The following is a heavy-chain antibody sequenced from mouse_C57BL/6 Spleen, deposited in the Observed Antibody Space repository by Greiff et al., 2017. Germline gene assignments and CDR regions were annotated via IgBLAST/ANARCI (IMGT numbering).Heavy chain of an antibody. V-gene: IGHV1-52*01. J-gene: IGHJ3*01. CDR2: IDPSDSET. D-gene: IGHD1-1*01. CDR1: GYTFTSYW. Sequence: QVQLQQPGAELVRPGSSVKLSCKASGYTFTSYWMHWVKQRPIQGLEWIGNIDPSDSETHYNQKFKDKATLTVDKSSSTAYMQLSSLTSEDSAVYYCARLGYGSSFEGYWGQGTLVTVSA. CDR3: ARLGYGSSFEGY.